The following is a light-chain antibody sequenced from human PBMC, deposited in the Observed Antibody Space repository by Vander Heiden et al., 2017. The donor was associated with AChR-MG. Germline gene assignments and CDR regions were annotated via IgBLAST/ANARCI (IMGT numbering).Light chain of an antibody. Sequence: DIQMTQSPSSVSSSVGDRVTITCRASHNITTSLNWYRQKPGTAPQLLIYTASSLQSGVPSRFRGSGSGTDFTLTISSLQPEDFATYYCQQSYRSPLTFGGGTNVDIK. CDR2: TAS. V-gene: IGKV1-39*01. CDR3: QQSYRSPLT. J-gene: IGKJ4*01. CDR1: HNITTS.